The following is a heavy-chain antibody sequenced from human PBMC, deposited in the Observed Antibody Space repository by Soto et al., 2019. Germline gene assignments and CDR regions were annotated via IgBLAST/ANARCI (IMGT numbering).Heavy chain of an antibody. D-gene: IGHD5-18*01. CDR3: ARRKWLSHFDY. Sequence: QLQLQESGPGLVKPSETLSLTCTVSGGSISDTTYYWAWIRQPPGKGLEWIVSIYYSGSTHYNPSHESRVNISVDTSKNLFSLKLSSVTAADTAVYYCARRKWLSHFDYWGQGTLVTVSS. J-gene: IGHJ4*02. V-gene: IGHV4-39*01. CDR2: IYYSGST. CDR1: GGSISDTTYY.